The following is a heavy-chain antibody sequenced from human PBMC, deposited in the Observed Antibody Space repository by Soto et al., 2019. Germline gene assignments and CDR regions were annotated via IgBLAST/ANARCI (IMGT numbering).Heavy chain of an antibody. V-gene: IGHV2-26*01. Sequence: SGPTLVNPTETLTLTCTVSGFSLINARMGVSWIRQPPGKALEWLAHIFSNDEKSYSTSLKSRLTTSKDTSKSQVVLTMTNMDPVDTATYYCARIAHSGGSPVRFDPWGKGTLVTVYS. J-gene: IGHJ5*02. CDR3: ARIAHSGGSPVRFDP. CDR1: GFSLINARMG. D-gene: IGHD2-15*01. CDR2: IFSNDEK.